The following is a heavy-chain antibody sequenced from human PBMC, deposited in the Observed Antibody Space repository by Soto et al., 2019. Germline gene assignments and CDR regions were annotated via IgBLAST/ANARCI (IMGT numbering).Heavy chain of an antibody. Sequence: EVQLLESGGGLVQPGGSLRLSCAASGFTFSSYAMSWVRQAPGKGLEWVSGISGSGASTYYADSVKGRFTISRDNSKNTLYLQMNSLRAEDTAVYYCMKGGAQYSSGWYWFDFWGQGTLVTVSS. CDR2: ISGSGAST. V-gene: IGHV3-23*01. D-gene: IGHD6-19*01. J-gene: IGHJ4*02. CDR3: MKGGAQYSSGWYWFDF. CDR1: GFTFSSYA.